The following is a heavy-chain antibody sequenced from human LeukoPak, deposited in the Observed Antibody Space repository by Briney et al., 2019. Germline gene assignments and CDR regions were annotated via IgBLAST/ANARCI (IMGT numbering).Heavy chain of an antibody. CDR2: INHSGST. Sequence: SETLSLTCAVYGGSFSGYYWSWIRQPPGKGLEWIGEINHSGSTNYNPSLKSRVTISVDTCKNQFSLKLSSVTAADTAVYYCARGLAIDYWGQGTLVTVSS. CDR1: GGSFSGYY. J-gene: IGHJ4*02. CDR3: ARGLAIDY. V-gene: IGHV4-34*01.